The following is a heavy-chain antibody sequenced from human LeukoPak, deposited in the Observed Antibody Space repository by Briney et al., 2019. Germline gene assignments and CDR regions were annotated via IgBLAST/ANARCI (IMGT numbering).Heavy chain of an antibody. CDR3: ARDKVNWDYSHTVNAFDI. CDR1: GGSISSYY. V-gene: IGHV4-59*12. J-gene: IGHJ3*02. CDR2: IYYNGNT. Sequence: SETLSLTCTDSGGSISSYYWSWIRQPPGKGLEWIGYIYYNGNTYYNPSLKSRVTISVDTSKNQFSLRLSSVTAADTAVYYCARDKVNWDYSHTVNAFDIWGQGTMVTVSS. D-gene: IGHD2-21*01.